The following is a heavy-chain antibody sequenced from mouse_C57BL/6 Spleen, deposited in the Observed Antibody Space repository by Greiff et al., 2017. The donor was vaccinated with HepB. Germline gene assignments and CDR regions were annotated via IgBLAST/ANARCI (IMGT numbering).Heavy chain of an antibody. Sequence: VQLQQSGAELVRPGASVKLSCTASGFNIKDDYMHWVKHRPEQGLEWIGWIDPENGDTEYASKFQGKATITADTSSNTAYLQLSSLTSEDTAVYYCTTWRLTPDYWGQGTTLTVSS. CDR2: IDPENGDT. CDR3: TTWRLTPDY. V-gene: IGHV14-4*01. D-gene: IGHD1-2*01. J-gene: IGHJ2*01. CDR1: GFNIKDDY.